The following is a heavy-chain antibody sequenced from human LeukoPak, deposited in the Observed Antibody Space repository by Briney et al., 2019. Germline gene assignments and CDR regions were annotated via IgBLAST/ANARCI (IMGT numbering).Heavy chain of an antibody. CDR2: ISSSSSYI. J-gene: IGHJ4*02. D-gene: IGHD3-22*01. CDR3: ASWETYYYDSSGYTLTNFDY. Sequence: GGSLRLSCAVSGITLSNYGMNWVRQAPGKGLEWVSSISSSSSYIYYADSVKGRFTISRDNAKNSLYLQMNSLRAEDTAVYYCASWETYYYDSSGYTLTNFDYWGQGTLVTVSS. V-gene: IGHV3-21*01. CDR1: GITLSNYG.